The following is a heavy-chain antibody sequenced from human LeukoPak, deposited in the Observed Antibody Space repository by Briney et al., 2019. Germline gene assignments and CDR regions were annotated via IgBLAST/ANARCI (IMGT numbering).Heavy chain of an antibody. CDR1: GLTVSSNY. Sequence: GGSLRLSCAASGLTVSSNYMSWVRQAPGKGLEWVSVIYSGGSTYYADSVKGRFTISRDNSKNTLYLQMNSLRAEDTAVYYCAREWPVVPAANEGSSWFDPWGQGALVTVSS. CDR3: AREWPVVPAANEGSSWFDP. V-gene: IGHV3-66*01. D-gene: IGHD2-2*01. J-gene: IGHJ5*02. CDR2: IYSGGST.